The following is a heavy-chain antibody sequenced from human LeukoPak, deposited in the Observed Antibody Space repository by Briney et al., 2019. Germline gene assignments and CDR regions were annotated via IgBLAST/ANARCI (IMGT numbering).Heavy chain of an antibody. Sequence: QPGRSLRLSCAASGFSFSSYGMHRVRQAPGQGLDWVAAISDSGVTAYYADSVKGRFTISRDNSKSTLYLQMNSLRAEDTAVYYCANLNAPYWGNFDYWGQGTLVTVSS. CDR3: ANLNAPYWGNFDY. CDR1: GFSFSSYG. D-gene: IGHD3-16*01. J-gene: IGHJ4*02. CDR2: ISDSGVTA. V-gene: IGHV3-23*01.